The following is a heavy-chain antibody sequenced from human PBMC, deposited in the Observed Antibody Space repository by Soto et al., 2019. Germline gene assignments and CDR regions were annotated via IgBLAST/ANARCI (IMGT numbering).Heavy chain of an antibody. V-gene: IGHV4-61*02. CDR3: ARQTTYSSSWYDY. J-gene: IGHJ5*01. CDR1: GGSISSGGYY. CDR2: IYTSGTT. D-gene: IGHD6-13*01. Sequence: SSETLSLTCAVSGGSISSGGYYWTWIRQPAGKGLEWIGRIYTSGTTNYNPSLKSRVTMSVDTSKNQFSLKLSSVTAADTALYYCARQTTYSSSWYDYWGHGTLVTVSS.